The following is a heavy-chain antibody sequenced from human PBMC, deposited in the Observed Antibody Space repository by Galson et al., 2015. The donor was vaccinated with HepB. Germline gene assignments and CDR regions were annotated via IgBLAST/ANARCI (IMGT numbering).Heavy chain of an antibody. CDR2: IDPSDSYT. Sequence: QSGAEVKKPGESLRISCKGSGYSFTSYWISWVRQMPGKGLEWMGRIDPSDSYTNYSPSFQGHVTISADKSISTAYLQWSSLKASDIAMYYCARHDDILTGYSPPLWYFDLWGRGTLVTVSS. CDR1: GYSFTSYW. V-gene: IGHV5-10-1*01. CDR3: ARHDDILTGYSPPLWYFDL. D-gene: IGHD3-9*01. J-gene: IGHJ2*01.